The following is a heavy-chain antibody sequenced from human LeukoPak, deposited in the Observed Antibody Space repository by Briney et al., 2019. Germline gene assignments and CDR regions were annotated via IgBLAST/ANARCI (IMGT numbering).Heavy chain of an antibody. J-gene: IGHJ4*02. V-gene: IGHV3-30*04. D-gene: IGHD6-13*01. Sequence: SGGSLRLSCTASGFIFSNYAMHWVRQAPGKGLEWVAVISYDGSNKYYADSVKGRFTISRDNSKNTLFLQMNSLRAEDTAVYYCAKAPITRGIAAAGTLGGIDYWGQGTLVTVSS. CDR3: AKAPITRGIAAAGTLGGIDY. CDR2: ISYDGSNK. CDR1: GFIFSNYA.